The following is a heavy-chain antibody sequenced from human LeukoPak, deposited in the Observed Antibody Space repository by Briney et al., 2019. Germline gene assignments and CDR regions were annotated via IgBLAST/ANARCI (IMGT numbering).Heavy chain of an antibody. Sequence: ASVKVSCQASGYTFTGYYMHWVRQAPGQGLEWMGWINPNSGGTNYAQKFQGRVTMTRDTPISTAYMELSRLRSDDTAVYYCARVIGSGGGAPGLYYYYYMDVWGKGTTVTVSS. V-gene: IGHV1-2*02. CDR1: GYTFTGYY. CDR3: ARVIGSGGGAPGLYYYYYMDV. D-gene: IGHD3-10*01. CDR2: INPNSGGT. J-gene: IGHJ6*03.